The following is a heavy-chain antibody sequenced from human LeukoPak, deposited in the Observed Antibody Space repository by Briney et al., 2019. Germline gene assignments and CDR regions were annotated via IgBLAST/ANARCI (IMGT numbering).Heavy chain of an antibody. CDR3: ARHGTLDY. CDR1: GGSINNYY. J-gene: IGHJ4*02. V-gene: IGHV4-59*08. D-gene: IGHD1-26*01. CDR2: IDHRGNT. Sequence: SETLSLTCTVSGGSINNYYWSWIRQPPGKGLEWIGYIDHRGNTNYNPSLKSRVTMSVDTSKNQFSLKLSSETAADTAVYYCARHGTLDYWGQGTLVTVSS.